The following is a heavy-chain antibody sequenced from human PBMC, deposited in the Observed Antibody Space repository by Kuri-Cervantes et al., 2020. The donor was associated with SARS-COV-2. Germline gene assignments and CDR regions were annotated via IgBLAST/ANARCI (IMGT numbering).Heavy chain of an antibody. CDR1: GFTFSDYY. Sequence: GESLKISCAASGFTFSDYYMHWIRQAPRKGLEWVSYISSSGTTTYYADSVKGRFTISRDNAKKSLYVQMNSLRAVDTAVYYCARAGERYYDFWSGHLPNDAVDVWGRGTMVTVSS. D-gene: IGHD3-3*01. CDR3: ARAGERYYDFWSGHLPNDAVDV. J-gene: IGHJ3*01. CDR2: ISSSGTTT. V-gene: IGHV3-11*04.